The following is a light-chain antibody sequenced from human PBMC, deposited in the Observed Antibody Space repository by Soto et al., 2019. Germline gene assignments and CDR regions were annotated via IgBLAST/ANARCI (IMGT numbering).Light chain of an antibody. CDR1: QSISSW. V-gene: IGKV1-5*01. CDR3: QQYNSYSWT. CDR2: DAS. J-gene: IGKJ1*01. Sequence: DIQMTQSPSPLSASVGDRVTITCRASQSISSWLAWYQQKPGKAPKLLIYDASSLESGVPSRFSGSGSGTEFTLTISSLQPDDFATYDGQQYNSYSWTFGQGTKVESK.